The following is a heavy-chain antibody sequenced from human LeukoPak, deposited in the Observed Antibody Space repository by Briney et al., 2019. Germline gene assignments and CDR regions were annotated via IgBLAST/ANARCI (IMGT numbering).Heavy chain of an antibody. D-gene: IGHD3-22*01. V-gene: IGHV3-23*01. CDR2: ISGSGGST. J-gene: IGHJ4*02. Sequence: GGSLRLSCAASGFTFSSYAMSWVRQAPGKGLEWVSAISGSGGSTYYADSVKGRFTISRDNSKNTLYLQMNSLRAEDTAVYYCAKDNLYYYVSSGSPSDYWGQGTLVTVSS. CDR3: AKDNLYYYVSSGSPSDY. CDR1: GFTFSSYA.